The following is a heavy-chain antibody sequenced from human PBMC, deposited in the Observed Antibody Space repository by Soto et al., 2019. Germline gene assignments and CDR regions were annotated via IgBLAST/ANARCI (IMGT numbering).Heavy chain of an antibody. CDR1: GNSFISNW. J-gene: IGHJ4*02. Sequence: GESLKISCKGSGNSFISNWIAWVRQMPGKGLEWMGIIYPGNSDTRYSPSFQGQVIISADTSISTAYLQWNSLKASDTAIYYCARVTNWNFEYWGQGILVTVSS. V-gene: IGHV5-51*01. CDR2: IYPGNSDT. D-gene: IGHD1-20*01. CDR3: ARVTNWNFEY.